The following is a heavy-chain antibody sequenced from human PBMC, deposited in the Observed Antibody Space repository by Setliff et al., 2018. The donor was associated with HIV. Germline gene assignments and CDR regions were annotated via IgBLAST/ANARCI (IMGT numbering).Heavy chain of an antibody. J-gene: IGHJ4*01. Sequence: KPSETLSLTCAVSGVSVNNDDDYWGWIRQPPGKDLEWIAIIHQSGTAHKRPSLKSRVTISIDTSENLFSLKLSGVTAADTAIYYCARQVGEGKWYLDSWGHGTLVTVSS. CDR3: ARQVGEGKWYLDS. CDR1: GVSVNNDDDY. D-gene: IGHD1-26*01. V-gene: IGHV4-39*01. CDR2: IHQSGTA.